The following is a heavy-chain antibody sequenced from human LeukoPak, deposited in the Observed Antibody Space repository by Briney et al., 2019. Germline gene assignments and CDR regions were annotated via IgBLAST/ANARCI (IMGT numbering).Heavy chain of an antibody. J-gene: IGHJ6*03. CDR1: GYTLTELS. D-gene: IGHD6-19*01. Sequence: GASVKVSCKVSGYTLTELSMHWVRQAPGKGLEWMRRFDPEDGETIYAQKFQGRVTMTEDTSTDTAYTELSSLRSEDTAVYYCATDSSSNYYYYMDVWGKGTTVTVSS. CDR3: ATDSSSNYYYYMDV. V-gene: IGHV1-24*01. CDR2: FDPEDGET.